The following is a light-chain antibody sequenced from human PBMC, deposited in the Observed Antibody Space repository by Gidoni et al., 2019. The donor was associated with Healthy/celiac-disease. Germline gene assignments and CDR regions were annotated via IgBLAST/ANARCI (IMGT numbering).Light chain of an antibody. Sequence: DIQMTQSPSSLSASVGDRVTITCRASQSISSYLNWYQQKPGKAPKLLIYAASSVQSGVPSRFSGSGAGTDFTLTISSLQPEDFATYYCQQSYSTPLVFGQGTRLEIK. CDR3: QQSYSTPLV. CDR1: QSISSY. V-gene: IGKV1-39*01. CDR2: AAS. J-gene: IGKJ5*01.